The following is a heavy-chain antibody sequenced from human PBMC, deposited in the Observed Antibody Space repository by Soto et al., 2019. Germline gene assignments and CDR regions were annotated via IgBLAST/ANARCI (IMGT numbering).Heavy chain of an antibody. CDR3: AKERVSMVRGVIGDY. CDR2: ISYDGSNK. V-gene: IGHV3-30*18. D-gene: IGHD3-10*01. J-gene: IGHJ4*02. CDR1: GFTFSSYG. Sequence: QVQLVESGGDEVQPGRSLRLSCAASGFTFSSYGMHWVRQAPGKGLEWEAVISYDGSNKYYADSVKGRFTISRDNSKNTLYREMNSLRAEDTAVYYCAKERVSMVRGVIGDYWGQGTLVTVSS.